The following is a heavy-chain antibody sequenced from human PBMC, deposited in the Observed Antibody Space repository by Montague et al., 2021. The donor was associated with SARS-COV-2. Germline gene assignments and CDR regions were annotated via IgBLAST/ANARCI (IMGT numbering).Heavy chain of an antibody. Sequence: SETLSLTCTVSGGSIRYSSYYWGWIRQPPGKGLEWIGSIYYSGGTXYNPPLKSRVTISVDTSKNQFSLKLSSVTAADTAVYYCVRGDEYPKIDFWGQGILVTVSS. CDR2: IYYSGGT. CDR1: GGSIRYSSYY. J-gene: IGHJ4*02. V-gene: IGHV4-39*01. D-gene: IGHD2-2*01. CDR3: VRGDEYPKIDF.